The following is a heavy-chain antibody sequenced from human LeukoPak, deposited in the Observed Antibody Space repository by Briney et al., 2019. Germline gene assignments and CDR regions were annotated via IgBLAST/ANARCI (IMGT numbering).Heavy chain of an antibody. D-gene: IGHD3-22*01. CDR3: AKDLYMIVVVMFFDY. J-gene: IGHJ4*02. CDR1: GFTFSSYA. Sequence: PGGSLRLSCAVSGFTFSSYAMSWVRQAPGKGLEWVSAMSGRGGSTYYAASVKGRFTTSIDNSKNTLYLKMTSLRAEDTAVYYCAKDLYMIVVVMFFDYWGQGTLVTVSS. V-gene: IGHV3-23*01. CDR2: MSGRGGST.